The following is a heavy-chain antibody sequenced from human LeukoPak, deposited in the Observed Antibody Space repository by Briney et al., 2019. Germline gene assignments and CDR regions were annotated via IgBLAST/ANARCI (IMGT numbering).Heavy chain of an antibody. CDR2: IGTAGDT. V-gene: IGHV3-13*01. CDR1: GFTFSSYD. J-gene: IGHJ6*02. D-gene: IGHD4-11*01. Sequence: GGSLRLSCAASGFTFSSYDMPWVRQATGKGLEWVSAIGTAGDTYYPGSVKGRFTISRENAKNSLYLQMNSLRAGDTAVYYCARALYSNYDYYGMDVWGQGTTVTVSS. CDR3: ARALYSNYDYYGMDV.